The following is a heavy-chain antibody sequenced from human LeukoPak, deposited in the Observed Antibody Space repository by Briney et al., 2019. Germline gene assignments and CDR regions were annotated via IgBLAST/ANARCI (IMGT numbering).Heavy chain of an antibody. CDR2: IYTSGST. V-gene: IGHV4-61*02. J-gene: IGHJ6*02. CDR1: GGSISSGSYY. Sequence: PSQTLSLTCTVSGGSISSGSYYWSWIRQPAGKGLEWIGRIYTSGSTNYNPSLKSRVTISVDTSKNQFSLKLSSVTAADTAMYYCARVQRQYCSGGSCYSDQYYYYYGMDVWGQGTTVTVSS. CDR3: ARVQRQYCSGGSCYSDQYYYYYGMDV. D-gene: IGHD2-15*01.